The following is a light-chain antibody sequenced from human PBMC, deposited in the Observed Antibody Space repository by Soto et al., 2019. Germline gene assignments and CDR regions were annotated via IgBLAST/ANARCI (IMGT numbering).Light chain of an antibody. CDR3: QQYNNWPPLT. CDR1: QSVSSN. J-gene: IGKJ5*01. Sequence: EIVMTQSPATLSVSPGERATLSCRASQSVSSNLAWYQQKPGQAPRLLSYGASTRATGIPARFSGSGSGTEVTLTISSLQSEDFAVDYCQQYNNWPPLTFGQGTLLEIK. V-gene: IGKV3D-15*01. CDR2: GAS.